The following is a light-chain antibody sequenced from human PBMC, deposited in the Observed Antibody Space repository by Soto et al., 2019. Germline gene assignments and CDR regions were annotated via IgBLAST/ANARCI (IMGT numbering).Light chain of an antibody. CDR1: QSISSN. V-gene: IGKV3-15*01. Sequence: EIVMMQSPATLSVSPGERATLSCRASQSISSNLAWYQQKPGQAPRLLIYGASTRATGTPARFSGSGSGTEFTLTISSLQSEDFAVYYCQQYKNWLTWTFGQGTKV. CDR2: GAS. J-gene: IGKJ1*01. CDR3: QQYKNWLTWT.